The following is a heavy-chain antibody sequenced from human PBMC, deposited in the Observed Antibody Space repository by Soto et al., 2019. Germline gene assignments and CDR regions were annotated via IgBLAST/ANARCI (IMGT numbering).Heavy chain of an antibody. J-gene: IGHJ3*02. D-gene: IGHD1-20*01. Sequence: EVQLVESGGGLVQPGGSLRLSCAASGFTFSSYWMSWVRQAPGKGLEWVANIKQDGSEKYYVDSVKGRFTISRDNAKNSLYLKMNSLRAEDTAVYYCASITYSEDAFDIWGQGTMVTVSS. V-gene: IGHV3-7*01. CDR1: GFTFSSYW. CDR3: ASITYSEDAFDI. CDR2: IKQDGSEK.